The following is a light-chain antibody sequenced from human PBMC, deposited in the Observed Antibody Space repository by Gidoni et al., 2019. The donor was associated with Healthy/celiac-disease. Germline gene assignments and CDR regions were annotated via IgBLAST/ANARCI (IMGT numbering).Light chain of an antibody. V-gene: IGKV3-11*01. CDR1: QSVSSY. CDR2: DAS. J-gene: IGKJ4*01. CDR3: QQRSNWIT. Sequence: DIVLTQSPATLSLSPGERATLSCRASQSVSSYLAWYQQKPGQAPRLLIYDASNRATGIPARFSGSGSGTDFTLTISSLEPEDFAVYDCQQRSNWITFGGGTKVEIK.